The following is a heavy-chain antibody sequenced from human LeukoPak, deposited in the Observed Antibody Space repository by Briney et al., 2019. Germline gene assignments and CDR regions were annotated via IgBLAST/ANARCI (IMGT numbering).Heavy chain of an antibody. CDR3: AILHSSGWNGGDAFDI. CDR2: MNPNSGNT. Sequence: GASVKVSCKASGYTFTSYDINWVRQATGQGLEWMGWMNPNSGNTGYAQKFQGRVTMTRNTSINTAYMELSSLRSEDTAVYYCAILHSSGWNGGDAFDIWGQGTMVTVSS. D-gene: IGHD6-19*01. V-gene: IGHV1-8*01. J-gene: IGHJ3*02. CDR1: GYTFTSYD.